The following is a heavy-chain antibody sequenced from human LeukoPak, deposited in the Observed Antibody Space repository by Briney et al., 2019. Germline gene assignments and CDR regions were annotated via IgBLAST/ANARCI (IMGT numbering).Heavy chain of an antibody. J-gene: IGHJ5*02. D-gene: IGHD3-3*01. CDR3: ARYHQNVLRFLEWLYWFDP. CDR1: GYTFTGYY. CDR2: INPSSGGT. Sequence: GASVKVSCKASGYTFTGYYVHWVRQAPGQGLEWMGWINPSSGGTNYAQKFQGRVTMTRDTSISTAYMELSRLRSDDTAVYYCARYHQNVLRFLEWLYWFDPWGQGTLVTVSS. V-gene: IGHV1-2*02.